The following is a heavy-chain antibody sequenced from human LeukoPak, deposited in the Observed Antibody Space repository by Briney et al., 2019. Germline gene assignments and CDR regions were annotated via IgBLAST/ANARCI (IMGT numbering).Heavy chain of an antibody. V-gene: IGHV3-23*01. Sequence: PGGSLRLSCAASGFTFRSYAMSWVRQAPGKGLEWASVISGGGGATYYADSVKGRFTISRDNSKNTLYLQMNSLRADDTAVYYCAKQWLLDSWGQGTLVTVSS. CDR1: GFTFRSYA. CDR3: AKQWLLDS. CDR2: ISGGGGAT. D-gene: IGHD6-19*01. J-gene: IGHJ4*02.